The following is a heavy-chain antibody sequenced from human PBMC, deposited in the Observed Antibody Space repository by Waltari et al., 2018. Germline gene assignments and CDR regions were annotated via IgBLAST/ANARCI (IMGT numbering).Heavy chain of an antibody. CDR3: AKGAKSYSGYATIDY. D-gene: IGHD5-12*01. Sequence: EVQLLESGGGLVQPGGSLRLSCAASVFTFSSYAMSWVRQAPGKGLEWVSFIAGSGVTTYYADSVKGRFTISRDNSKNTLYLQMNSLRAEDTAVYYCAKGAKSYSGYATIDYWGQGTLVTVSS. J-gene: IGHJ4*02. V-gene: IGHV3-23*01. CDR2: IAGSGVTT. CDR1: VFTFSSYA.